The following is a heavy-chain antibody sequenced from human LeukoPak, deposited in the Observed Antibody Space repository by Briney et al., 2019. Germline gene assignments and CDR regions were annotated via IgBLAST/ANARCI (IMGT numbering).Heavy chain of an antibody. CDR3: ARGLSSKPYIVRRPEKNYMDV. CDR1: GGSFSGYY. D-gene: IGHD2-15*01. CDR2: INHSGST. V-gene: IGHV4-34*01. J-gene: IGHJ6*03. Sequence: SETLSLTCAVYGGSFSGYYWGWVRQPPGKGLEWIGEINHSGSTNYNPSLKSRVTISVDTSKNQFSLRLSSVTAADTAVYYCARGLSSKPYIVRRPEKNYMDVWGKGTTVTVSS.